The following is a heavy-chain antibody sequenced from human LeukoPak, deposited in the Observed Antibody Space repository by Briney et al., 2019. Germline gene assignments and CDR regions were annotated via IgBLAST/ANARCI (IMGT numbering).Heavy chain of an antibody. V-gene: IGHV3-48*01. CDR3: AKDEGILWFGVAYYFDY. CDR1: GFTFTNYG. CDR2: ISDSGI. J-gene: IGHJ4*02. Sequence: GGSLRLSCATSGFTFTNYGMNWVRQAPGKGLEWISYISDSGILYADSVKGRFTISRDSARNSLYLQMNSLRAEDTAVYYCAKDEGILWFGVAYYFDYWGQGTLVTVSS. D-gene: IGHD3-10*01.